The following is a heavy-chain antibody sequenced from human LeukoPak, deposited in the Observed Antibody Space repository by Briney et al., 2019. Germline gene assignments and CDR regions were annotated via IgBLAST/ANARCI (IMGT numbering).Heavy chain of an antibody. J-gene: IGHJ4*02. CDR3: ATRRFLEWLLYY. Sequence: ASVKVSCKVSGYTLTELSMHWVRQAPGKGLEWMGGFDPEDGETIYAQKFQGRVSMTEDTSTDTAYMELSSLRSEDTAVYYCATRRFLEWLLYYWGQGTLVTVSS. D-gene: IGHD3-3*01. CDR2: FDPEDGET. CDR1: GYTLTELS. V-gene: IGHV1-24*01.